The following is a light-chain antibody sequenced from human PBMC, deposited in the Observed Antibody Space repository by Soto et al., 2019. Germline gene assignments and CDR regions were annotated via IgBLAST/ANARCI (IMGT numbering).Light chain of an antibody. CDR2: GAS. J-gene: IGKJ2*01. CDR1: QSVSSRY. Sequence: EIVLTQSPDTLSLSPGERATLSCRASQSVSSRYLAWYQQKPGQAPRLLIYGASSRATGIPDRFSGSGSGTDFTLTISRLEPEDFAVYYCQQYGGSVPYTLGQGTKLEI. V-gene: IGKV3-20*01. CDR3: QQYGGSVPYT.